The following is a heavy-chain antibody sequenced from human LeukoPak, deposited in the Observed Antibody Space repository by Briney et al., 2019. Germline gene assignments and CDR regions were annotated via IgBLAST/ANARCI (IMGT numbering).Heavy chain of an antibody. J-gene: IGHJ4*02. CDR2: IYSGGST. V-gene: IGHV3-53*01. CDR1: GFTVSSNY. Sequence: GGSLRLSCAASGFTVSSNYMSWVRQAPGKGLEWVSVIYSGGSTYYADSVKGRFTISRDNSKNTLYLQMNSLGAEDTAVYYCARESDYGDYADWGQGTLVTVSS. CDR3: ARESDYGDYAD. D-gene: IGHD4-17*01.